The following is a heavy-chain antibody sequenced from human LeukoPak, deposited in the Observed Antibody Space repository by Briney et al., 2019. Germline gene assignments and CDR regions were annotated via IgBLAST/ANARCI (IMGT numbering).Heavy chain of an antibody. CDR3: ARDLVAGYYYYGMDV. V-gene: IGHV3-33*01. J-gene: IGHJ6*02. Sequence: GGSLRLSCAASGFTISSYGMHWVRQAPGKGLEWVAVIWYDGSNKYYADSVKGRFTISRDNSKNTLYLQMNSLRAEDTAVYYCARDLVAGYYYYGMDVWGQGTTVTVSS. CDR1: GFTISSYG. D-gene: IGHD6-19*01. CDR2: IWYDGSNK.